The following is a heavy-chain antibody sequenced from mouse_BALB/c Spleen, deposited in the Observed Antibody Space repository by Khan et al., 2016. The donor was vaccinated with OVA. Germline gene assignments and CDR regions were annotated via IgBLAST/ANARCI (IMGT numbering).Heavy chain of an antibody. CDR1: GYTFTNYW. V-gene: IGHV1-63*02. CDR3: AKYHAGYFDV. J-gene: IGHJ1*01. Sequence: QVQLKESGAELLRPGTSVKMSCKAGGYTFTNYWIGWVKQRPGHGLEWIGDIYPGVYYTNYNEKFKGQATLTADTSSSTVFMQFSSLTFEDSAIYYCAKYHAGYFDVWGQGTTVTVSS. CDR2: IYPGVYYT.